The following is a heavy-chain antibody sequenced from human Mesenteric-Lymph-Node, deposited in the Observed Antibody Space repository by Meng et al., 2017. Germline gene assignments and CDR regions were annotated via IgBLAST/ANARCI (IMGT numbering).Heavy chain of an antibody. Sequence: QRQLQESGPGRVKPSQPLPLTRTVSGGSISSGDYYWSWIRQPPGKGLEWIGCIYYSGSTYYNPSLKGRVTMSVDTSRNQFSLNLSSVTAADTAVYYCARGQRSYSGSYPEWFDPWGQGTLVTVSS. CDR2: IYYSGST. CDR3: ARGQRSYSGSYPEWFDP. J-gene: IGHJ5*02. V-gene: IGHV4-30-4*01. D-gene: IGHD1-26*01. CDR1: GGSISSGDYY.